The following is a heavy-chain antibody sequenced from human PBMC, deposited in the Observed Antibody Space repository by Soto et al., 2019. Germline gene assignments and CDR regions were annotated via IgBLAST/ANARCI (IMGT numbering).Heavy chain of an antibody. CDR1: GGTFSSYA. V-gene: IGHV1-69*01. D-gene: IGHD2-2*01. J-gene: IGHJ6*02. CDR2: IIPIFGTA. Sequence: QVQLVQSGAEVKKPGSSVKVSCKASGGTFSSYAISWVRQAPGQGLEWMGGIIPIFGTANYAQKFQGRVTITADESTSTAYMELSSLRSEDTAVYYCPRGLPAAALYYYYYGMDVWGQGTTVTVSS. CDR3: PRGLPAAALYYYYYGMDV.